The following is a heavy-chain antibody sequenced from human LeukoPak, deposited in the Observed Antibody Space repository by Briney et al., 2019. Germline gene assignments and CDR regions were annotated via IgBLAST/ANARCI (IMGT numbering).Heavy chain of an antibody. V-gene: IGHV1-69*06. CDR3: ARTTRYGSGSYYR. CDR1: GGTFSSYA. Sequence: GASVKVSCKASGGTFSSYAISWVRQAPGQGLEWMGGIIPIFGTANYAQKFQGRVTITADKSTSTAYMELSSLRSEDTAVYYCARTTRYGSGSYYRWGQGTLVTVSS. D-gene: IGHD3-10*01. J-gene: IGHJ4*02. CDR2: IIPIFGTA.